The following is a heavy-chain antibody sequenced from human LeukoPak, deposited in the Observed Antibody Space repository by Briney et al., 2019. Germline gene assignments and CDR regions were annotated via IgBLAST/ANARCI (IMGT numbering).Heavy chain of an antibody. CDR3: ATLVLTPGLNY. CDR1: GYTFTGYY. D-gene: IGHD3-22*01. Sequence: GASVKVSCKASGYTFTGYYMHWVRQAPGKGLEWMGGFDPEDGETTYAQKFQGRVTMTEDTSTDTAYMELSSLRSEDTAVYYCATLVLTPGLNYWGQGTLVTVSS. J-gene: IGHJ4*02. CDR2: FDPEDGET. V-gene: IGHV1-24*01.